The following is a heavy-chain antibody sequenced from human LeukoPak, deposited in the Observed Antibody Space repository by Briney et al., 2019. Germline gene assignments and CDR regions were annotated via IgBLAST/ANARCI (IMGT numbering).Heavy chain of an antibody. J-gene: IGHJ4*02. D-gene: IGHD5-12*01. V-gene: IGHV1-2*02. CDR3: ATGVATAFTY. Sequence: ASVKVSCKAFGYTFTGYYIHWVRQAPGQGLEWMAFINPDSGDSYSAPKFQGRVTMTRDTSISTASMEVRWLTSDDTAVYYCATGVATAFTYWGQGTLVTVSS. CDR2: INPDSGDS. CDR1: GYTFTGYY.